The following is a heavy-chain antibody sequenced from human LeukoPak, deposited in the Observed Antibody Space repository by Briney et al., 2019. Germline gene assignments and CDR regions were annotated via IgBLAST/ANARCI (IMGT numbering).Heavy chain of an antibody. CDR2: IRQDGNNK. J-gene: IGHJ4*02. CDR3: ARGTSSHGGIIAY. Sequence: PGGALRLSCAASGFTFNSYDMHWGRQAPGKGLDWMTYIRQDGNNKYYADSVKGRFTVSRDNSKNTMYLQMDSLRPDDTAVYYCARGTSSHGGIIAYWRQGTLVTVSS. CDR1: GFTFNSYD. D-gene: IGHD2-2*01. V-gene: IGHV3-30*02.